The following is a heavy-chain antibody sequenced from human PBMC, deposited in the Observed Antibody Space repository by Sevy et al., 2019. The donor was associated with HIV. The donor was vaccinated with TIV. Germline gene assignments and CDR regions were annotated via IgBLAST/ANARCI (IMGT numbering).Heavy chain of an antibody. V-gene: IGHV2-70*01. Sequence: SGPTLVNPTQTLTLTCTFSGFSLSTSGMCVSWIRQPPGKALEWLALIEWDDDKYYSTSLKTRLTISTDTSKHQVVLTMTNMDPVDTATYYCARKGIAAAGTHDAFDIWGQGTMVTVSS. D-gene: IGHD6-13*01. J-gene: IGHJ3*02. CDR3: ARKGIAAAGTHDAFDI. CDR2: IEWDDDK. CDR1: GFSLSTSGMC.